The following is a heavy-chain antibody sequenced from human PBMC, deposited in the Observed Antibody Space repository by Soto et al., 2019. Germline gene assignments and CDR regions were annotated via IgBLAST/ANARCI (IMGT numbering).Heavy chain of an antibody. D-gene: IGHD2-15*01. Sequence: SESLSLTCTVSGASIKSSNYFWGWIRQPPGKGLEFVGSIHSSGGTYYNPSLKSRVTVSVDLSNSHFSLSLKSLTATDTAVYYCGRLAEAATGHTDFDFWGQGTLVTVSS. CDR2: IHSSGGT. CDR3: GRLAEAATGHTDFDF. V-gene: IGHV4-39*02. J-gene: IGHJ4*02. CDR1: GASIKSSNYF.